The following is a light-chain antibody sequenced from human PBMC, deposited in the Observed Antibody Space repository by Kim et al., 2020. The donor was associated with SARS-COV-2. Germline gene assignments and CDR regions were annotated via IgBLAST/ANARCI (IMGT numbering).Light chain of an antibody. Sequence: QSVLTQPPSASETPGQRVTISCSGGSSNIGSNTVSWYQQLPGTAPKLLIYANNQRPSGVPDRFSGSKSGTSASLAISGLQSEDEADYYCAAWDDSLNGHWVFGGVTQLTVL. V-gene: IGLV1-44*01. J-gene: IGLJ3*02. CDR1: SSNIGSNT. CDR2: ANN. CDR3: AAWDDSLNGHWV.